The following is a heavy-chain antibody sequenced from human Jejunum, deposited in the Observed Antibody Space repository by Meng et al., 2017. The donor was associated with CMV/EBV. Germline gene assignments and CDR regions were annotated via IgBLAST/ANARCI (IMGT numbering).Heavy chain of an antibody. CDR2: ISSSGSTI. Sequence: LRPSFTASVFPFSASYMGWIRQPPGKGLEWVSYISSSGSTIYYADSVKGRFTISRDNAKNSLYLQMNSLRADDTAVYYCAREIRPIDYWGQGTLVTVSS. CDR1: VFPFSASY. D-gene: IGHD3-10*01. V-gene: IGHV3-11*01. CDR3: AREIRPIDY. J-gene: IGHJ4*02.